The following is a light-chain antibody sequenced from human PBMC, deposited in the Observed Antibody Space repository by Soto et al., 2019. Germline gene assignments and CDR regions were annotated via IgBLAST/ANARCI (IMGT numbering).Light chain of an antibody. Sequence: SYELTQPPSVSVAPGTTASLPCVGNNIGSKSVHWYQQKPGQAPVLVIFYNTDRPSGIPERFSGSNSKNTATLTISRVEAGDEADYYCQVWDTASDHVVFGGGTKLTVL. J-gene: IGLJ2*01. CDR1: NIGSKS. CDR3: QVWDTASDHVV. CDR2: YNT. V-gene: IGLV3-21*04.